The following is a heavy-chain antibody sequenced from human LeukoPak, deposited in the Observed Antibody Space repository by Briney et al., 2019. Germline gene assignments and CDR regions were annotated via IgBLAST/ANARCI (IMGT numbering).Heavy chain of an antibody. CDR1: GYTFTGYY. CDR2: INPNSGGT. CDR3: ARTAMEVNYYYYYMDV. J-gene: IGHJ6*03. Sequence: GASVKVSCKASGYTFTGYYMHWVRQAPGQGLEWMGWINPNSGGTNYAQKFQGRVTMTRDTSISTAYMELRSLRSDDTAVYYCARTAMEVNYYYYYMDVWGKGTTVTVSS. V-gene: IGHV1-2*02. D-gene: IGHD5-18*01.